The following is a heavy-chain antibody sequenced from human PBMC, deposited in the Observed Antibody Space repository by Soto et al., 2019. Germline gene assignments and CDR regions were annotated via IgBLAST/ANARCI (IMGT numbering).Heavy chain of an antibody. CDR3: GRDHIWSFDY. CDR2: ISLSGSDM. J-gene: IGHJ4*02. D-gene: IGHD3-10*01. Sequence: GGSLRLSCAASGFTFSSYTMNWVRQAPGKGLEWVSYISLSGSDMYYAGSVKGRFTISRDNAKNSLSLQMNSLRAEDTAVYYWGRDHIWSFDYWGRGTRVTAPS. CDR1: GFTFSSYT. V-gene: IGHV3-48*01.